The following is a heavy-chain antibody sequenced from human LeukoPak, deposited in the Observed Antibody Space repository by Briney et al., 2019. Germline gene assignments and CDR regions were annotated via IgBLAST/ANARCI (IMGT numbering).Heavy chain of an antibody. D-gene: IGHD3-3*01. J-gene: IGHJ6*02. CDR2: IIPIFGTA. CDR1: GGTFSSYA. CDR3: AKTNDFWREMGVYYYGMDV. V-gene: IGHV1-69*13. Sequence: ASVKVSCKASGGTFSSYAISWVRQAPGQGLEWMGGIIPIFGTANYAQKFQGRVTITADESTSTAYMELSSLRSEDTAVYYCAKTNDFWREMGVYYYGMDVWGQGTTVTVSS.